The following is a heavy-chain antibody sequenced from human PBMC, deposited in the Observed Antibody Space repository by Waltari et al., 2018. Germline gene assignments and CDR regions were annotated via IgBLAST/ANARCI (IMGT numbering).Heavy chain of an antibody. V-gene: IGHV4-34*01. CDR1: GGSFSGYY. J-gene: IGHJ6*02. Sequence: QVQLQQWGAGLLKPSETLSLTCAVYGGSFSGYYWSWIRQPPGKGLEWIGEINHSGSTNYNPSRKSRVTISVDTSKNQFSLKLSSVTAADTAVYYCARGNGYNSYYYYYYGMDVWGQGTTVTVSS. D-gene: IGHD5-12*01. CDR2: INHSGST. CDR3: ARGNGYNSYYYYYYGMDV.